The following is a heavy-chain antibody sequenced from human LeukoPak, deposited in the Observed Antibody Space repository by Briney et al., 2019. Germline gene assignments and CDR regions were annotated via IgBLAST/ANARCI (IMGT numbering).Heavy chain of an antibody. J-gene: IGHJ5*02. Sequence: GSLRLSCAASGFIFSSYWMSWVRQAPGKGLEWGAKMKGSEEYYVDSVKGRFTISRDNAKNSLYLQMNSLRVDDTAVYYCTRWFRYCSDGSFHSRFDPWGQGTLVTVST. CDR2: MKGSEE. CDR1: GFIFSSYW. CDR3: TRWFRYCSDGSFHSRFDP. V-gene: IGHV3-7*01. D-gene: IGHD2-15*01.